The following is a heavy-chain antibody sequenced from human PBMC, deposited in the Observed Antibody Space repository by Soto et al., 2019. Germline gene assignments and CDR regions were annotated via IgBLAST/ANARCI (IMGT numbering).Heavy chain of an antibody. CDR2: INHSGST. CDR3: ARGSAGFHLKSHYYDSSGYPRDY. Sequence: PSETLSLTCAVYGGSFSGYYWSWIRQPPGKGLEWIGEINHSGSTNYNPSLKSRVTISVDTSKNQFSLKLSSVTAADTAVYYCARGSAGFHLKSHYYDSSGYPRDYWAREPWSPS. J-gene: IGHJ4*02. CDR1: GGSFSGYY. V-gene: IGHV4-34*01. D-gene: IGHD3-22*01.